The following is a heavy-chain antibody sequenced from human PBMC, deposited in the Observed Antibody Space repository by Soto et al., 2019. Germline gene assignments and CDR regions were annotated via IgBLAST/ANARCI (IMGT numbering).Heavy chain of an antibody. CDR1: GYTFTNYY. J-gene: IGHJ6*01. CDR3: ARRHNYYDGSTYPGVYSMDV. V-gene: IGHV1-46*01. Sequence: GASVKGSWNGSGYTFTNYYIHWVRQAPGHGLEWRGIINPSGGSTSYEQKFRGRVTMTRDTSTSTVNMELSSLRSEDTAVYYCARRHNYYDGSTYPGVYSMDVWGQGTTV. D-gene: IGHD3-16*01. CDR2: INPSGGST.